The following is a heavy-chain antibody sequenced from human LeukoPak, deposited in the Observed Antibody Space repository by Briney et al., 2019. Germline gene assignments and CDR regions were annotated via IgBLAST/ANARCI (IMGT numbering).Heavy chain of an antibody. J-gene: IGHJ4*02. V-gene: IGHV3-7*01. CDR3: ARDHHFGALDY. D-gene: IGHD1-26*01. CDR1: GFSCSSYW. Sequence: GGSLRLSCAASGFSCSSYWMSWVRQAPGKGLEWLGNINEGGSVTNYVDSVRGRFSISRDNAKNTMYLQMSSLRVEDTAAYYCARDHHFGALDYWGQGTLVTVSS. CDR2: INEGGSVT.